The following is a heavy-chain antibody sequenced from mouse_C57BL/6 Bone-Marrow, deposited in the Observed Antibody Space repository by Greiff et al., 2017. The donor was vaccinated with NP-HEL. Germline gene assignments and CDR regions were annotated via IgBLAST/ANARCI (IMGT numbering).Heavy chain of an antibody. CDR1: GYTFTSYW. Sequence: QVQLQQPGAELVKPGASVKLSSKASGYTFTSYWMHWVKQRPGRGLEWIGRIDPNSGGTKYNEKFKSKATLTVDKPSSTAYMQLSSLTSEDSAVYYCARPPSNLLCLRRRLPYYAMDYWGQGTSVTVSS. J-gene: IGHJ4*01. CDR3: ARPPSNLLCLRRRLPYYAMDY. V-gene: IGHV1-62-3*01. CDR2: IDPNSGGT. D-gene: IGHD2-2*01.